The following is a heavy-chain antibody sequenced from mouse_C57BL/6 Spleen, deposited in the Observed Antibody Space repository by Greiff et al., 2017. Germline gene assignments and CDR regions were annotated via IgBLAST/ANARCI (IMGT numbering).Heavy chain of an antibody. Sequence: VKLMESGPELVRPGASVKISCKASGYAFSSSWMNWVKQRPGKGLEWIGRIYPGDGDTNYNGKFKGKATLTADKSSSTAYMQLSSLTSEDSAVYCCARGALGDYWGQGTTLTVSS. D-gene: IGHD4-1*01. CDR2: IYPGDGDT. V-gene: IGHV1-82*01. J-gene: IGHJ2*01. CDR1: GYAFSSSW. CDR3: ARGALGDY.